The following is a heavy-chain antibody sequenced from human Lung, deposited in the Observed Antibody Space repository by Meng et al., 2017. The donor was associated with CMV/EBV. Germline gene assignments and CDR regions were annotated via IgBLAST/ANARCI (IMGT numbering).Heavy chain of an antibody. Sequence: GGALAQPWRSRRVSFAASGFTFSSQAMHWGRQAPGKGLEWGAVISYDGSNKYYADSVKGRFTISRDNSKNTLYLQMNSLRAEDTAVYYCAHGGGDCWGQGTLVTVSS. D-gene: IGHD2-15*01. CDR3: AHGGGDC. CDR2: ISYDGSNK. J-gene: IGHJ4*02. CDR1: GFTFSSQA. V-gene: IGHV3-30-3*01.